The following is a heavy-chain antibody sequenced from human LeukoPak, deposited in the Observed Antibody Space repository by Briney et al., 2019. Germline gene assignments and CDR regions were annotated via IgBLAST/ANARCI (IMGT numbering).Heavy chain of an antibody. CDR2: ISGSGGST. D-gene: IGHD6-19*01. J-gene: IGHJ4*02. Sequence: GGSLRLSCTASGFTFGDYAMSWVRQAPGKGREGVSAISGSGGSTYYADSAKGRFTISRDNSKNTLYLQMNSLRAEDTAVYYCAKEQWLVTYYWGQGTLVTVSS. CDR1: GFTFGDYA. V-gene: IGHV3-23*01. CDR3: AKEQWLVTYY.